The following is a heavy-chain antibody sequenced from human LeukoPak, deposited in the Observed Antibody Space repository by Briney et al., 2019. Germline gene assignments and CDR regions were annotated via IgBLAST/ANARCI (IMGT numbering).Heavy chain of an antibody. Sequence: GASVTVSCKASGGTFISYAISWVRQAPGQGREWMGRIIPILGIANYAQKFQGRVTITADKSTSTAYMELSSLRSEDTAVYYCARIFNSGSYSFDYWGQGTLVTVSS. J-gene: IGHJ4*02. V-gene: IGHV1-69*04. CDR2: IIPILGIA. CDR1: GGTFISYA. CDR3: ARIFNSGSYSFDY. D-gene: IGHD1-26*01.